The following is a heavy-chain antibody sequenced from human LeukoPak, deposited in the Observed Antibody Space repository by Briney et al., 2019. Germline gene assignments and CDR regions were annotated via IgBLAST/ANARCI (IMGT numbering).Heavy chain of an antibody. CDR2: INPNSGGT. D-gene: IGHD1-1*01. Sequence: ASVKVSCKASGYTFTGYYMHWVRQAPGQGLEWMGWINPNSGGTNYAQKFQGRVTMTRDTSISTAYMELSRLRSDDTAVYYCARVLHLPLHPPRYNWNDVGFDPWGQGTLVTVSS. V-gene: IGHV1-2*02. J-gene: IGHJ5*02. CDR3: ARVLHLPLHPPRYNWNDVGFDP. CDR1: GYTFTGYY.